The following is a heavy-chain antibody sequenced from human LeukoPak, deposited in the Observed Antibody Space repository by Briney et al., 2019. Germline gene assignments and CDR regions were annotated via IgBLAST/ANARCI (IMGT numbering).Heavy chain of an antibody. CDR3: ARDRSYDFWSGYHDSPYYFDY. D-gene: IGHD3-3*01. CDR1: GGTFSSYA. V-gene: IGHV1-69*05. CDR2: IIPIFGTA. Sequence: SVKVSCKASGGTFSSYAISWVRQAPGQGLEWMGGIIPIFGTANYAQKFQGRVTITTDESTSTAYMELSSLGSEDTAVYYCARDRSYDFWSGYHDSPYYFDYWGQGTLVTVSS. J-gene: IGHJ4*02.